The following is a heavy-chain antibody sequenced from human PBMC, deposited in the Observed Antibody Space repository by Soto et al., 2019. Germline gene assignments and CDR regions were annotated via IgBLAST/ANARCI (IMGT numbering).Heavy chain of an antibody. CDR2: IYNTGSS. V-gene: IGHV4-59*01. CDR3: AKGGRESNGCFDY. Sequence: SETLSLTCTVAGDSISSYYWSWIRQSPGKGLEWIGYIYNTGSSNYNPSLESRVTISVDTSKNQFSLKLTSVTAADTAVYYCAKGGRESNGCFDYWGKGIPVTVSS. J-gene: IGHJ4*02. CDR1: GDSISSYY. D-gene: IGHD3-22*01.